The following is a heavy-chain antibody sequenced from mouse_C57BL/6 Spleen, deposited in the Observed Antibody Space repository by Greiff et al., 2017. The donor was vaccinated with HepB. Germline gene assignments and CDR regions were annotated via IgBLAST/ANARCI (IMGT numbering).Heavy chain of an antibody. Sequence: QVQLKQSGAELMKPGASVKLSCKATGYTFTGYWIEWVKQRPGHGLEWIGEILPGSGSTNYNEKFKGKATFTADTSSNTAYMQLSSLTTEDSAIYYCPRGDTTITTVVYFDYWGQGTTLTVSS. CDR2: ILPGSGST. CDR1: GYTFTGYW. CDR3: PRGDTTITTVVYFDY. J-gene: IGHJ2*01. D-gene: IGHD1-1*01. V-gene: IGHV1-9*01.